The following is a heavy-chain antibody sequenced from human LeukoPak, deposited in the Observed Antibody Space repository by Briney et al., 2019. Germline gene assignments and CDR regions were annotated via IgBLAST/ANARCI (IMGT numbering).Heavy chain of an antibody. CDR2: INSDGSST. V-gene: IGHV3-74*01. Sequence: GGSLRLSRAASGFTFSSYWMHWVRQAPGKGLVWVSRINSDGSSTSYADSVKGRFTISRDNAKNTLYLQMNSLRAEDTAVYYCPFWSGYYDYWGQGTLVTVSS. J-gene: IGHJ4*02. D-gene: IGHD3-3*01. CDR3: PFWSGYYDY. CDR1: GFTFSSYW.